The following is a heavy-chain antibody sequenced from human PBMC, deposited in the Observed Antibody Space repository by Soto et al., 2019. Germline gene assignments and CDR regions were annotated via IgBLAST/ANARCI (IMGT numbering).Heavy chain of an antibody. J-gene: IGHJ6*02. D-gene: IGHD1-1*01. Sequence: GGSLRLSCAASGFTVSSNYMSWVRQAPGKGLEWVSVIYSGGSTYYADSVKGRFTISRDNSKNTLYLQMNSLRAEDTAVYYCARENVDPYYYYYGMDVWGQGTTVTVSS. V-gene: IGHV3-53*01. CDR3: ARENVDPYYYYYGMDV. CDR2: IYSGGST. CDR1: GFTVSSNY.